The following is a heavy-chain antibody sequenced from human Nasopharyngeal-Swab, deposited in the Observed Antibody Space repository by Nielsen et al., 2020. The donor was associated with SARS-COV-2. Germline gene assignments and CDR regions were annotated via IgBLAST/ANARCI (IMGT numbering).Heavy chain of an antibody. J-gene: IGHJ2*01. CDR1: GFTFSSYA. D-gene: IGHD2-21*02. V-gene: IGHV3-30-3*01. CDR2: ISYDGSNK. CDR3: ARGGLLELGFYWYFDL. Sequence: GESLKISCAASGFTFSSYAMHWVRQAPGKGLEWVAVISYDGSNKYYADPVKGRFTISRDNSKNTLYLQMNSLRAEDTAVYYCARGGLLELGFYWYFDLWGRGTLVTVFS.